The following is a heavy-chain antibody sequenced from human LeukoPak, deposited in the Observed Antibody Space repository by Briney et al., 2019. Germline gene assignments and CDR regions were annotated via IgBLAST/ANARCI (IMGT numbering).Heavy chain of an antibody. V-gene: IGHV4-39*01. J-gene: IGHJ3*02. CDR3: ARWDSSGWPKGAVDI. D-gene: IGHD6-19*01. Sequence: SETLSLTCTVSGGSISSSSYYWGWIRQPPGKGLEWIGSIYYSGSTYYNPSLKSRVTISVDTSKNQFSLKLSSVTAADTAVYYCARWDSSGWPKGAVDIWGQGTMVTVSS. CDR1: GGSISSSSYY. CDR2: IYYSGST.